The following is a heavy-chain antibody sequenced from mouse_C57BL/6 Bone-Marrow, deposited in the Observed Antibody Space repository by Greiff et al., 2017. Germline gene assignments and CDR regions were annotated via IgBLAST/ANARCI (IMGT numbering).Heavy chain of an antibody. Sequence: VQLQQSGPVLVKPGASVKMSCKASGYTFTDYYMNWVKQSHGKSLEWIGVINPYNGGTSYNQKFKGKATLTVDKSSSTAYMELNSLTSEDSAVYYCARDYYGNSWFAYWGQGTLVTVSA. J-gene: IGHJ3*01. V-gene: IGHV1-19*01. D-gene: IGHD2-1*01. CDR2: INPYNGGT. CDR1: GYTFTDYY. CDR3: ARDYYGNSWFAY.